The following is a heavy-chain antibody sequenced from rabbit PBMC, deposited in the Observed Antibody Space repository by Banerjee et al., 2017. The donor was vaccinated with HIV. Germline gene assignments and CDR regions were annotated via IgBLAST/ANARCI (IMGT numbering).Heavy chain of an antibody. V-gene: IGHV1S45*01. D-gene: IGHD4-1*01. Sequence: QEHLEESGGDLVKPEGSLTLTCTASGFSFSNKYVMCWVRQAPGKGLEWIACMDAGSSGSTNYASWAKGRFTISKTSSTTVTLQMTSLTAADTATYFCARDLAGVIGWNFSLWGPGTLVTVS. CDR3: ARDLAGVIGWNFSL. CDR2: MDAGSSGST. J-gene: IGHJ4*01. CDR1: GFSFSNKYV.